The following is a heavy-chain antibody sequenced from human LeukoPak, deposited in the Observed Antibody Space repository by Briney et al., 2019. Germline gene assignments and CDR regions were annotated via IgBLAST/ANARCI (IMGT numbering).Heavy chain of an antibody. J-gene: IGHJ4*02. CDR3: ARLRTPPAAGHDY. Sequence: ASVKVSCKASGYTFTGYYMHWVRQAPGQGLEWMGWINPNSGGTNYAQKFQGRVTMTRDTSISTAYMELSRLRSDDTAVYYCARLRTPPAAGHDYWGQGTLVTVSS. CDR1: GYTFTGYY. V-gene: IGHV1-2*02. CDR2: INPNSGGT. D-gene: IGHD6-13*01.